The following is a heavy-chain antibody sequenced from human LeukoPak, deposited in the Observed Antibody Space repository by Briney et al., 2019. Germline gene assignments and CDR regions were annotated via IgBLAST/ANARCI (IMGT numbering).Heavy chain of an antibody. D-gene: IGHD3-22*01. CDR1: GGSISSYY. CDR2: IYYSGST. J-gene: IGHJ6*02. Sequence: SETLSLTCTVSGGSISSYYWSWIRQPPGKGLEWIGYIYYSGSTNYNPSLKSRVIISVDTSKNQFSLKLSSVTAADTAVYYCARHGDYDSSGYYYYYGMDVWGQGTTVTVSS. CDR3: ARHGDYDSSGYYYYYGMDV. V-gene: IGHV4-59*01.